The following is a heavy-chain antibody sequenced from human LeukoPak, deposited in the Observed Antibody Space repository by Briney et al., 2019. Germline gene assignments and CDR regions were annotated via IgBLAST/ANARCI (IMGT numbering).Heavy chain of an antibody. Sequence: ASVKVSCKASGYTFTSHDINWVRQATGQGLEWMGWMNPNSGNTGYAQKFQGRVTITRNTSISTAYMELSSLRSEDTAVYYCARSSTRRNRDAFDIWGQGTMVTVSS. J-gene: IGHJ3*02. CDR2: MNPNSGNT. CDR3: ARSSTRRNRDAFDI. V-gene: IGHV1-8*01. CDR1: GYTFTSHD. D-gene: IGHD2-2*01.